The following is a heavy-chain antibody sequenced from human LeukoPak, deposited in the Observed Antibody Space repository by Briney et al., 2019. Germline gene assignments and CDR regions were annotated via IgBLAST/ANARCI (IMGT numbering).Heavy chain of an antibody. J-gene: IGHJ3*02. V-gene: IGHV4-31*02. CDR3: ARRATGGAFDI. CDR2: IYYSGST. D-gene: IGHD1-14*01. Sequence: SWIRXXPXXXLEWIGYIYYSGSTFYNPSLKSRVTISVDTSKNQFSLKLSSVTAADTAVYYCARRATGGAFDIWGQGTMVTVSS.